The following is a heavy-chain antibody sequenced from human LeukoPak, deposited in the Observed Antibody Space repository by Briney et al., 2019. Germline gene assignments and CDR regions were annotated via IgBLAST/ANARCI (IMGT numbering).Heavy chain of an antibody. CDR2: IIPIFGTA. CDR3: ARELGWLREDDYPNYFDY. J-gene: IGHJ4*02. V-gene: IGHV1-69*05. CDR1: GGTLSSYA. D-gene: IGHD5-12*01. Sequence: SVKVPCKASGGTLSSYAISWVRQAPGQGLEWMGRIIPIFGTANYAQKFQGRVTITTDESTSTAYMELSSLRSEDTAVYYCARELGWLREDDYPNYFDYWGQGTLVTVSS.